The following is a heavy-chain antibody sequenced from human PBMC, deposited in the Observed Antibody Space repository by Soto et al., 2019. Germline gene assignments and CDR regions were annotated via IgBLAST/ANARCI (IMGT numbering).Heavy chain of an antibody. Sequence: PSETLSLTCTVSGGSIRSYFWSWIRQPPGKGLEWIGYIFDSGSTNYNPSLESRVTIAVDTSKNQFSLRLSSVTAADTAVYYCVRESYGDYERYGMDVWGQGTTVTVSS. CDR2: IFDSGST. CDR3: VRESYGDYERYGMDV. J-gene: IGHJ6*02. V-gene: IGHV4-59*01. D-gene: IGHD4-17*01. CDR1: GGSIRSYF.